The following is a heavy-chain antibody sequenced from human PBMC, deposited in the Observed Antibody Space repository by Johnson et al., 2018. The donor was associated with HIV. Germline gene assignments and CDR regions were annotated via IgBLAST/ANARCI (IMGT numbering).Heavy chain of an antibody. CDR1: GFTFSSYA. CDR2: ISYDGSNK. J-gene: IGHJ3*02. Sequence: QVQLVESGGGVVQPGRSLRLSCAASGFTFSSYAMHWVRQAPGKGLEWVAVISYDGSNKYYADSVKGRFTISRDNSKNTLYLQMNSLRAEDTAGYYCARVPTSSGYHDAFDIWGQGTMVTVSS. CDR3: ARVPTSSGYHDAFDI. V-gene: IGHV3-30-3*01. D-gene: IGHD3-22*01.